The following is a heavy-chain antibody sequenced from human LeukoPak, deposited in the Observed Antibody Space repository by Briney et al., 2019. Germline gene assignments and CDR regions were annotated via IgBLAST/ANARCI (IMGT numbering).Heavy chain of an antibody. J-gene: IGHJ3*02. CDR2: ISYDGSNK. D-gene: IGHD3-22*01. V-gene: IGHV3-30-3*01. CDR1: GFTFSSYA. Sequence: GGSLRLSCAASGFTFSSYAMHWVRQAPGKGLEWVAVISYDGSNKYYADSVKGRFTISRDNSKNTLYLQMNSLRAEDTAVYYCAKGYYDSSGYYYQGAFDIWGQGTMVTVSS. CDR3: AKGYYDSSGYYYQGAFDI.